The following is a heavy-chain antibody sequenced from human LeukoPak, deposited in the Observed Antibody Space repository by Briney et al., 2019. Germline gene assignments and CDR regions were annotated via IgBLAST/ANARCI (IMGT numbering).Heavy chain of an antibody. CDR3: ARGYDSSAYYPFNY. V-gene: IGHV4-34*01. Sequence: SETLSLTCAVYGGSFSGYYWSWIRQPPGKGLEWIGEINHSGSTNYNPSLKSRVTISVDTSKNQFSLKLSSVTAADTAVYYCARGYDSSAYYPFNYWGQGTLVTVSS. J-gene: IGHJ4*02. CDR2: INHSGST. D-gene: IGHD3-22*01. CDR1: GGSFSGYY.